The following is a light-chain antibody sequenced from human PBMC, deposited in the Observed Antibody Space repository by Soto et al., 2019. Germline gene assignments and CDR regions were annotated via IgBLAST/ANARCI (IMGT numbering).Light chain of an antibody. V-gene: IGKV3-11*01. CDR2: DVS. CDR1: QSVGTY. J-gene: IGKJ2*01. Sequence: EIVLTQSPVTLSLSPGERATLSCRASQSVGTYLAWYQQKPGQAPRLLIYDVSNRATGTPARFSGSGSETDFTLTISSLEPEDFAVYYCQQRRNWYTFGQGTKLEIK. CDR3: QQRRNWYT.